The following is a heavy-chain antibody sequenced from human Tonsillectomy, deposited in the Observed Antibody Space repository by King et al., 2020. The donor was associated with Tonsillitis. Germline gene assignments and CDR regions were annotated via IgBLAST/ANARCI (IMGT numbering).Heavy chain of an antibody. CDR1: GFTFSNYA. V-gene: IGHV3-30*04. Sequence: VQLVESGGAVVQPGRSLRLSCAASGFTFSNYAMHWVRQAPGKGLEWVAVISYDENTKYYAASVKGRFTISRDNSKNVLYLQMNSLRPEDTAIYYCATDIETTANFVYSGQGTLVICSS. CDR3: ATDIETTANFVY. D-gene: IGHD5-12*01. CDR2: ISYDENTK. J-gene: IGHJ4*02.